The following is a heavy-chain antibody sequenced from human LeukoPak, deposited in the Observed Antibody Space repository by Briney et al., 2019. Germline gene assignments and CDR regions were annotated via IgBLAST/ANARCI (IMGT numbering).Heavy chain of an antibody. D-gene: IGHD1-26*01. Sequence: PGGSLRLSCAASGFTFSSYAMHWVRQAPGKGLEYVSAISSNGGGTYYANSVKGRFTISRDNSKNTLYLQMGSLRVEDMAVYYCATEDGRWELHYWGQGTLVTVSS. J-gene: IGHJ4*02. CDR1: GFTFSSYA. CDR2: ISSNGGGT. V-gene: IGHV3-64*01. CDR3: ATEDGRWELHY.